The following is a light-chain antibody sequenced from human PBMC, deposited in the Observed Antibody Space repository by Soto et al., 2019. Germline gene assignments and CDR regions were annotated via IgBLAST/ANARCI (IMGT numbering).Light chain of an antibody. Sequence: EIVMTQSPATLSVSPGEGATLSCRASQSVSSNLAWYQQKPGQAPRLLIYGAFTRATGIPARFSGSGSGTEFTLTISSLQSEDSAVYYCQQYNNWPRQTFGQGTKVEIK. V-gene: IGKV3-15*01. CDR2: GAF. J-gene: IGKJ1*01. CDR1: QSVSSN. CDR3: QQYNNWPRQT.